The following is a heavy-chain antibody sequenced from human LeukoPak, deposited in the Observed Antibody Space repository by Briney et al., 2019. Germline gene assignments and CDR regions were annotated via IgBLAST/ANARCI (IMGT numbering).Heavy chain of an antibody. J-gene: IGHJ6*03. CDR3: ARETSQKGAHYMDV. CDR1: GEGLSDYY. CDR2: INHSGDT. V-gene: IGHV4-34*01. D-gene: IGHD3-16*01. Sequence: SESLSLTCAVYGEGLSDYYWSWIRQPPGKGLEWIGEINHSGDTNYNPSLKSRVTISVDTSKNQFSLKLSSVTAADTAVYYCARETSQKGAHYMDVWGKGTTVTISS.